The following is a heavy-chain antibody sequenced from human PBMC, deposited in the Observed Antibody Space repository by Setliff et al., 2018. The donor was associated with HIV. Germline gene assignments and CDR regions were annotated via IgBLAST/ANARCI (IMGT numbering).Heavy chain of an antibody. CDR3: ARVYGAGGNSIDY. V-gene: IGHV1-69*13. Sequence: SVKVSCKTSGDTFNTYSISWVRQAPGQGLEWMGGIIPMLRATKYAQRFQGRVTITADESTSTAYMELSSLRSADTAVYYCARVYGAGGNSIDYWGQGTLVTVSS. D-gene: IGHD2-21*02. CDR2: IIPMLRAT. J-gene: IGHJ4*02. CDR1: GDTFNTYS.